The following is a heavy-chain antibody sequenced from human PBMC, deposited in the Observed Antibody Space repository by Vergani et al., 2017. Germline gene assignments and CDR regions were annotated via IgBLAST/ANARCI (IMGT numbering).Heavy chain of an antibody. CDR3: ARGWGQLVHFDY. Sequence: EVQLVESGGGLVKPGGSLRVSCAASGFTFSSYSMNWVRQAPGKGLEWVSSISSSSSYIYYADSVKGRFTISRDNAKNSLYLQMNSLRAEDTAVYYCARGWGQLVHFDYWGQGTLVTVSS. V-gene: IGHV3-21*01. D-gene: IGHD6-6*01. CDR2: ISSSSSYI. CDR1: GFTFSSYS. J-gene: IGHJ4*02.